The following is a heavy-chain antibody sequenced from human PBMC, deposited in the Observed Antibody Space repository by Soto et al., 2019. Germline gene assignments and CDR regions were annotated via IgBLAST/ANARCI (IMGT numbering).Heavy chain of an antibody. CDR2: TYYRSKWYN. CDR1: GDSVSSNSAA. J-gene: IGHJ3*02. V-gene: IGHV6-1*01. D-gene: IGHD3-3*01. CDR3: ARTTTRITIFGVVIPDAFDI. Sequence: SQTLSLTCAISGDSVSSNSAAWNWIRQSPSRGLEWLGRTYYRSKWYNDYAVSVKIRITINPDTSKNQFSLQLNSVTPEDTAVYYCARTTTRITIFGVVIPDAFDIWGQGTMVTVSS.